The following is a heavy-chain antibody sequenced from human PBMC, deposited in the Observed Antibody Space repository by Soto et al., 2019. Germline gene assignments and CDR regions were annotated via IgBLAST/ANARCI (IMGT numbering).Heavy chain of an antibody. D-gene: IGHD1-26*01. V-gene: IGHV1-18*01. CDR2: ITNYNGNT. Sequence: QVPLVQSGGEVKKPGASVKVSCKASGYSFSSYGISWVRQAPGQGLEWMGWITNYNGNTNYGQKFQGRVTMTTATSTSTAYMELRSLRAADTAVYYCARGWDRVFFAYWGQGTLVTVSS. CDR3: ARGWDRVFFAY. CDR1: GYSFSSYG. J-gene: IGHJ4*02.